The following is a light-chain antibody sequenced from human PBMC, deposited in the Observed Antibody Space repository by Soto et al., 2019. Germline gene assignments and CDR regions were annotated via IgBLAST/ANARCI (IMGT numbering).Light chain of an antibody. CDR2: GAS. CDR1: QSISGT. Sequence: ELLSTQSPAPLSVSRGGRAPLSCIASQSISGTLAWYQQKPGQAPRLLIYGASTRATSFPARFSGSGSETEFTLTISSLQAEDSAVYFCQQYNNWPTWTLGQGGKV. J-gene: IGKJ1*01. V-gene: IGKV3-15*01. CDR3: QQYNNWPTWT.